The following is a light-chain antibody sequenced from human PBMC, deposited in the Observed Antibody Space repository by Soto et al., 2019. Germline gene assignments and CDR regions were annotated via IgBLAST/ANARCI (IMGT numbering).Light chain of an antibody. CDR1: SSNIGTNH. V-gene: IGLV1-47*01. J-gene: IGLJ3*02. CDR2: RNS. Sequence: QAVVTQPPSASGTPGQRVTISCYGSSSNIGTNHVYWYQHLPGTAPKLLIYRNSLRPSGVPDRFSASKSATSASLAISGLRSDDEADYYCAAWDDSLSGWVFGGGTKLTVL. CDR3: AAWDDSLSGWV.